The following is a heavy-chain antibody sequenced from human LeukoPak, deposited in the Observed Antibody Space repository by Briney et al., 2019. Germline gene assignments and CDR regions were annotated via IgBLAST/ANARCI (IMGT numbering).Heavy chain of an antibody. CDR3: ARAPLYGGHAEWFDP. Sequence: SQTLSLTCTVSGGSISSGGYYWSWIRQHPGKGLEWIGYIYYSGSTYYNPSLKSRVTISVDTSKNQFSLKVNSVTAADTAVYYCARAPLYGGHAEWFDPWGQGTLVTVSS. J-gene: IGHJ5*02. CDR1: GGSISSGGYY. D-gene: IGHD4-23*01. V-gene: IGHV4-31*03. CDR2: IYYSGST.